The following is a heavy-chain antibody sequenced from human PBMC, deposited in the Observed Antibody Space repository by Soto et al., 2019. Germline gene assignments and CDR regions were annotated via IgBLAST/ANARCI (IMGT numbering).Heavy chain of an antibody. J-gene: IGHJ4*01. V-gene: IGHV3-48*02. CDR2: ISSSSYTM. CDR3: AGDVDY. CDR1: GFTFSHYS. Sequence: EVQLVESGGGLVQPGGSLRLSCAASGFTFSHYSMNWVRQAPGKGLEWVSYISSSSYTMNYADSVKGRFTISRDNAKISLYLQMNSLGDEHRAVFYCAGDVDYWGPGTLVTVSS.